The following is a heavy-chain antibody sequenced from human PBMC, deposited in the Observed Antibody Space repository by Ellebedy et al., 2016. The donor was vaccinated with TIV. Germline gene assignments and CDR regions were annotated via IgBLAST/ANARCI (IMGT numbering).Heavy chain of an antibody. CDR2: LLANGGT. CDR1: GASISYYY. CDR3: ARGTSRGVFDS. V-gene: IGHV4-4*08. J-gene: IGHJ5*01. Sequence: SETLSLXXSLSGASISYYYWNWIRHTPGKGLDWIGSLLANGGTNYNPSLRGGGTLSTDMFNRFFLRMTSVTASDTAVYYCARGTSRGVFDSWGQGTLVTVAS. D-gene: IGHD3/OR15-3a*01.